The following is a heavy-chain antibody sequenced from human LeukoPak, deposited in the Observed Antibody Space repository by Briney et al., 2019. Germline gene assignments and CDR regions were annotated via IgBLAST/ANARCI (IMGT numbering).Heavy chain of an antibody. Sequence: PGGSLRLSCAASGFSFSNFGMNWVRQAPGKGLEWVSRINSDGSSTSYADSVKGRFTISRDNAKNTLYLQMNSLRAEDTAVYYCTTSLAGAGLYWGQGTLVTVSS. CDR1: GFSFSNFG. J-gene: IGHJ4*02. CDR3: TTSLAGAGLY. CDR2: INSDGSST. V-gene: IGHV3-74*01. D-gene: IGHD1-26*01.